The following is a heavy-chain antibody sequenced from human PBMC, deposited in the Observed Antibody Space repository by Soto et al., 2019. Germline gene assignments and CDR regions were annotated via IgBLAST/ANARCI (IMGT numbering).Heavy chain of an antibody. J-gene: IGHJ6*02. CDR2: VSFDGSNS. Sequence: QVQLVESGGGVVQPGRSLRLSCAASGFTFSNYAMHWVRQAPGKGLDWVAVVSFDGSNSYYADSVKGRFTISRDNSKNTLFLQMNSLRPEDTAGYFCARPIVPAIQNHPYYYYGLDVWGQGTTVTVSS. CDR3: ARPIVPAIQNHPYYYYGLDV. CDR1: GFTFSNYA. D-gene: IGHD2-2*01. V-gene: IGHV3-30-3*01.